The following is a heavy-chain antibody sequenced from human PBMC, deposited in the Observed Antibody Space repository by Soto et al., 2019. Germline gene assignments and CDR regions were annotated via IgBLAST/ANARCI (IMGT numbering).Heavy chain of an antibody. CDR3: AKEGCCTGAGCPIGSHFDY. CDR2: IIYDVSRH. Sequence: QVQLVESGGGVVQPGRSLRLSCAASGFTFHRYGLHWVRQAPGKGVEWVAVIIYDVSRHYYADSVKGRFTVSRDNSNNALYLQMNSLRAEATAVYYCAKEGCCTGAGCPIGSHFDYWGQGAVVTVSS. CDR1: GFTFHRYG. D-gene: IGHD2-8*02. J-gene: IGHJ4*02. V-gene: IGHV3-30*18.